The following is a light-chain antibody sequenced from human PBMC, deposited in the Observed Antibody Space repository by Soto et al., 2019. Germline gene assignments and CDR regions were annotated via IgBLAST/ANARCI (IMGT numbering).Light chain of an antibody. J-gene: IGLJ1*01. CDR2: SND. CDR1: SSNIGSNV. V-gene: IGLV1-44*01. Sequence: QSVLTQPPSASGAPGQRVTISCSGSSSNIGSNVVNWYQQFPGTAPKLLMFSNDQRPSGVPDRFSGPKSGTSASLAISGLQSEDEADYYCASWDDSLNGPYVFGTGTKVTVL. CDR3: ASWDDSLNGPYV.